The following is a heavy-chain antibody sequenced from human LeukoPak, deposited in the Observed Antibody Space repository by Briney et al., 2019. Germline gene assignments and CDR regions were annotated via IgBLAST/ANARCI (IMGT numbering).Heavy chain of an antibody. CDR2: INIEGSQK. Sequence: GGSLTLSCAASGFIFTSYWMSWVRQAPGKGLEWVANINIEGSQKNYVDSVKGRFTISRDNAENSLYLQLNSLRAEDAAMYFCARDVPNGFFDYWGKGALVTVSS. CDR1: GFIFTSYW. D-gene: IGHD2-8*01. J-gene: IGHJ4*02. V-gene: IGHV3-7*01. CDR3: ARDVPNGFFDY.